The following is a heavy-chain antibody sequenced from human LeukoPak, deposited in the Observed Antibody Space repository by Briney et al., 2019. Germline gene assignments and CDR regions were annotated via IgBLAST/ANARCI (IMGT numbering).Heavy chain of an antibody. V-gene: IGHV3-30*18. CDR1: GITFRGYG. CDR3: AKGARGDTVTSIVGLNWFDP. J-gene: IGHJ5*02. Sequence: GGSLRLSCAASGITFRGYGIHWVRQAPGKGLEWVAVISYDGSHKYYADSVKGRFSISRDNSKNTLYLQMNSLRADDTAVYYCAKGARGDTVTSIVGLNWFDPWGQGTLVTVSS. CDR2: ISYDGSHK. D-gene: IGHD4-17*01.